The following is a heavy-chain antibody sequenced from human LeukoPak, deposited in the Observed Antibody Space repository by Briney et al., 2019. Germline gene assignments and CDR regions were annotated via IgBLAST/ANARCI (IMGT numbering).Heavy chain of an antibody. CDR1: GYSTSSGYY. CDR3: ARYFWSGYYYFDY. D-gene: IGHD3-3*01. V-gene: IGHV4-38-2*01. CDR2: IYHSGTT. Sequence: SETLSLTCAVSGYSTSSGYYWGWIRQPPGKGLEWIGSIYHSGTTYHNPSLKSRLTMSVDTSKNRFSLKLSSVTAADTGVYYCARYFWSGYYYFDYWGQGTLVTVSS. J-gene: IGHJ4*02.